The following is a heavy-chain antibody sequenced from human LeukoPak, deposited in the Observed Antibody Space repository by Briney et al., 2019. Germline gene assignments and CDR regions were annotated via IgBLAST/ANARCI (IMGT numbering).Heavy chain of an antibody. V-gene: IGHV1-18*01. CDR1: GYTFTSYG. CDR2: ISAYNGNT. Sequence: GASVKVSCKASGYTFTSYGISWVRQAPGQGLEWMGWISAYNGNTNYAQKLQGRVTMTTDTSTSTAYMELRSLRSDDTAVYYCARDGYCSDGSCCFLAPFDYWGQGTLVTVSS. D-gene: IGHD2-15*01. CDR3: ARDGYCSDGSCCFLAPFDY. J-gene: IGHJ4*02.